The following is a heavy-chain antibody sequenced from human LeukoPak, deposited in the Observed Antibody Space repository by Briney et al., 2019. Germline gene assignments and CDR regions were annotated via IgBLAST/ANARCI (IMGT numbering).Heavy chain of an antibody. CDR2: IYTSGST. J-gene: IGHJ4*02. Sequence: SETLSLTCTVSGGTISSYYWSWIRQPAGKGLEWIGRIYTSGSTNYNPSLKSRVTISVDTSKNQFSLKLSSVTAADTAVYYCARQGYYDSSGYYGPYFDYWGQGTLVTVSS. D-gene: IGHD3-22*01. CDR3: ARQGYYDSSGYYGPYFDY. V-gene: IGHV4-4*07. CDR1: GGTISSYY.